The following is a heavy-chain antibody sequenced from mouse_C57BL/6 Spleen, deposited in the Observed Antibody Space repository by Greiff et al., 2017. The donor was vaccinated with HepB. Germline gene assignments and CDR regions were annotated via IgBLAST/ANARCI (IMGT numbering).Heavy chain of an antibody. V-gene: IGHV1-50*01. CDR3: ASFHYKRLRD. Sequence: QVHVKQSGAELVKPGASVKLSCKASGYTFTSYWMQWVKQRPGQGLEWIGEIDPSDSYTNYNQKFKGKATLTVDTSSSTAYMQLSSLTSEDSAVYYCASFHYKRLRDWGQGTLVTVSA. CDR1: GYTFTSYW. CDR2: IDPSDSYT. J-gene: IGHJ3*01. D-gene: IGHD2-12*01.